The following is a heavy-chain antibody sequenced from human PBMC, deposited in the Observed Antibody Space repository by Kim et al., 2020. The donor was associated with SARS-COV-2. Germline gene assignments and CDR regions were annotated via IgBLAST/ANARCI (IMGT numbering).Heavy chain of an antibody. Sequence: ASVKVSCKASGYTFTSYDINWVRQATGQGLEWMGWINPNSGNTGYSQRFHGRVTMTRNTSISTAYMELSSLKSEDTAVYYCASGPSCGWTYAACTYFFDNWGQGTLVTVSS. CDR1: GYTFTSYD. V-gene: IGHV1-8*01. J-gene: IGHJ4*01. CDR2: INPNSGNT. D-gene: IGHD2-8*01. CDR3: ASGPSCGWTYAACTYFFDN.